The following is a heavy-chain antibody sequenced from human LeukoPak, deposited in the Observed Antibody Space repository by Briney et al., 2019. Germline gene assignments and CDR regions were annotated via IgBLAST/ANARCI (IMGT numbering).Heavy chain of an antibody. CDR1: GFTFSSYA. J-gene: IGHJ4*02. CDR3: AREILIYYGSGSYYNGSY. D-gene: IGHD3-10*01. Sequence: GGSLRLSCAASGFTFSSYAMSWVRQAPGKGLEWVSAISGSGGSTYYADSVKGRFTISRDNSKNSLYLQMNSLRAEGTAVYYCAREILIYYGSGSYYNGSYWGQGTLVTVSS. V-gene: IGHV3-23*01. CDR2: ISGSGGST.